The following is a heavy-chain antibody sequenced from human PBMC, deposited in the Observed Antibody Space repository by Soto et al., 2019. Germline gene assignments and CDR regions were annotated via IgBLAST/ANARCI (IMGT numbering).Heavy chain of an antibody. D-gene: IGHD6-6*01. V-gene: IGHV4-31*03. CDR3: ARGRRSSSSPGYYFDY. Sequence: SETLSLTCTVSGGSISSGGYYWSWIRQHPGKGLEWIGYIYYSGSTYYNPSLKSRVTISVDTSKNQFSLKLSSVTAADTAVYYCARGRRSSSSPGYYFDYWGQGTLVTVSS. CDR2: IYYSGST. CDR1: GGSISSGGYY. J-gene: IGHJ4*02.